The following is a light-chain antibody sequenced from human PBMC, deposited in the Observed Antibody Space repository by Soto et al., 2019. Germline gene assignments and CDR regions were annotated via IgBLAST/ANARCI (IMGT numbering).Light chain of an antibody. CDR1: HSTNIW. CDR3: HQYDSYPYS. Sequence: DIQMTQSPSTLSAFVGDRVNITCRASHSTNIWLAWYQQKAGKAPKLLIYKASNLKSGVPSRFSGSGYRTEFTLSISSLQPDDFATYYCHQYDSYPYSFGQGTKLEIK. CDR2: KAS. J-gene: IGKJ2*03. V-gene: IGKV1-5*03.